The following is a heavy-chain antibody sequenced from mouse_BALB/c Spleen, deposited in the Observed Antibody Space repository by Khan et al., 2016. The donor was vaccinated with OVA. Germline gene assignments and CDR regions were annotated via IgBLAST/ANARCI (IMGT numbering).Heavy chain of an antibody. CDR1: GYTFITYW. Sequence: QVQLQQSGAELAKPGASVKMSCKASGYTFITYWIHWVKQRPGQGLEWIGYINPSSGYTYYNQRLNDNATLTADKSSSTAYMQLSSLTSEDSAVYYCARDRIDYWGQGTTLTVSS. V-gene: IGHV1-7*01. J-gene: IGHJ2*01. CDR3: ARDRIDY. CDR2: INPSSGYT.